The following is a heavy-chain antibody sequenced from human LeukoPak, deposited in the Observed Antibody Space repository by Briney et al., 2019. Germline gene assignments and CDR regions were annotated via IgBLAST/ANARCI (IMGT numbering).Heavy chain of an antibody. J-gene: IGHJ6*02. CDR1: GYTFTSYD. CDR3: ARARPNYYYYYGMDV. V-gene: IGHV1-8*01. CDR2: MNPNSGNT. Sequence: ASVKVSCKASGYTFTSYDINWVRQATGQGLEWMGWMNPNSGNTGYAQKFQGRVTMTRNTTISTAYMELSSLRSEDTAVYYCARARPNYYYYYGMDVWGQGTTVTVSS.